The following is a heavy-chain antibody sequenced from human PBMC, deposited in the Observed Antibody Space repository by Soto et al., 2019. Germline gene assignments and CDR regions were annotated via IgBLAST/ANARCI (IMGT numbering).Heavy chain of an antibody. D-gene: IGHD1-26*01. J-gene: IGHJ3*01. CDR2: MNPKSGET. CDR1: GYTFTHHD. V-gene: IGHV1-8*01. CDR3: ARGIVGGSTRAFDV. Sequence: QVQLVQSGAEVKKPGASVRVSCTASGYTFTHHDVNWVRQAPGQGPEWMGWMNPKSGETGHTQMFQGRVKMTRDTSICTSYLELSSLRSGDSAIYFCARGIVGGSTRAFDVWGQGTKVTV.